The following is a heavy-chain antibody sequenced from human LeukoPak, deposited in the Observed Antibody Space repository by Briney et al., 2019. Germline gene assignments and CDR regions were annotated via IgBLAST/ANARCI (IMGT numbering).Heavy chain of an antibody. V-gene: IGHV3-11*01. CDR2: ISSSGSTI. D-gene: IGHD3-10*01. J-gene: IGHJ4*02. CDR3: ARVSGSYSYYFDF. CDR1: GFTFSDYY. Sequence: GGSLRLSCAASGFTFSDYYMSWIRQAPGKGLEWVSYISSSGSTIYYADSVKGRFSISRDNAKKSLYLQMNSLRAEDTAVYYCARVSGSYSYYFDFWGQGTLVTVSS.